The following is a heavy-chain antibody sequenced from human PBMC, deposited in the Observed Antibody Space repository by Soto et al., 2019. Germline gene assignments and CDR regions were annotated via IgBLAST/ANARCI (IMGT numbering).Heavy chain of an antibody. CDR2: IDPSDSYT. J-gene: IGHJ6*02. V-gene: IGHV5-10-1*01. Sequence: GESLKISCKGSGYSFTSYWISWVRQMPGKGLEWMGRIDPSDSYTNYSPSFQGHVTISADKSISTAYLQWSSLKASDTAMYHCARSGHDFWSGYYTYYYYGMDVWGQGTTVTVSS. CDR3: ARSGHDFWSGYYTYYYYGMDV. D-gene: IGHD3-3*01. CDR1: GYSFTSYW.